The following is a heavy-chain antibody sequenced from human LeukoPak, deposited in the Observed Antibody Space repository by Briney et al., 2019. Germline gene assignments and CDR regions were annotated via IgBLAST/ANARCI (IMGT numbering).Heavy chain of an antibody. CDR3: AREDTYYYGSGSYPFDY. Sequence: SETLSLTCTVSGGSISSYYWSWLRQPAGKGLEWIGRIYTSGSTNYNPSLKSRVTMSVDTSNNQFSLKLSSVTAADTAVYYCAREDTYYYGSGSYPFDYWGQGTLVTVSS. V-gene: IGHV4-4*07. D-gene: IGHD3-10*01. CDR2: IYTSGST. J-gene: IGHJ4*02. CDR1: GGSISSYY.